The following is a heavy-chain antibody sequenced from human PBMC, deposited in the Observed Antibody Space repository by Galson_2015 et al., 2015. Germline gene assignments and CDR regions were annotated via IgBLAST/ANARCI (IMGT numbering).Heavy chain of an antibody. CDR2: ISGSGANT. D-gene: IGHD1-14*01. CDR3: AKAHSPDFNYYYYMDV. Sequence: ALRLSCAASGFTFSSYAMSWGRQAPGKGLEWVSSISGSGANTYYADSVKGRFTISRDTSKNTLYLQMNSLRAEDTAVYYCAKAHSPDFNYYYYMDVWGKGTTVTVSS. CDR1: GFTFSSYA. J-gene: IGHJ6*03. V-gene: IGHV3-23*01.